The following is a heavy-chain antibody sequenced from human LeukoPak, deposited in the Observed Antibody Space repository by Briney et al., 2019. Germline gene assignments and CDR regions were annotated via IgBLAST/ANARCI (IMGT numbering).Heavy chain of an antibody. V-gene: IGHV3-7*01. J-gene: IGHJ4*02. CDR1: GFTFNRYW. Sequence: GGSLRLSCAVSGFTFNRYWMRGVRQAPGKGLEWVANIKQDGSEKYYVDSVKGRFTISRDNAKNSLYLQMNSLRAEDTAVYYCATYDDWGQGTLVTVSS. D-gene: IGHD5-12*01. CDR2: IKQDGSEK. CDR3: ATYDD.